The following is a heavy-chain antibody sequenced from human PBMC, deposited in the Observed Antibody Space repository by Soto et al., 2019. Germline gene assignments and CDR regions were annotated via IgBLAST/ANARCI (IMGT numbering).Heavy chain of an antibody. CDR3: AIYGLRSDAFDI. J-gene: IGHJ3*02. CDR2: IYHSGST. D-gene: IGHD5-12*01. Sequence: QVQLQESGPGLVKPSGTLSLTCAVSSGSISTGNWWTWVRQPPGKGLEWIGEIYHSGSTNYNPSLKSRVTISVDKSKNQFSLKLSSVTAADTAVYYCAIYGLRSDAFDIWGQGTMVTVSS. CDR1: SGSISTGNW. V-gene: IGHV4-4*02.